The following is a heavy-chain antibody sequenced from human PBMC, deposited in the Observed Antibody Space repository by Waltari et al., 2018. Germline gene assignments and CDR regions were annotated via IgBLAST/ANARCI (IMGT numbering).Heavy chain of an antibody. Sequence: QVQLQESGPGLVKPSETLSLTCTVSGGSISSYYWSWIRQPPGKGLEWIGYIYYSGSTNYNPSLNSRVTISVDTSKNQFALKLSSVTAADTAVYYCARGTGCSSTSCYFPYYYYGMDVWGQGTTVTVSS. D-gene: IGHD2-2*01. CDR2: IYYSGST. J-gene: IGHJ6*02. CDR1: GGSISSYY. CDR3: ARGTGCSSTSCYFPYYYYGMDV. V-gene: IGHV4-59*01.